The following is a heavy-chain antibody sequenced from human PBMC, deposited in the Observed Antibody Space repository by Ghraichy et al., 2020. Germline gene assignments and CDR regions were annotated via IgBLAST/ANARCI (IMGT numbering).Heavy chain of an antibody. CDR2: INHSGST. D-gene: IGHD3-10*01. V-gene: IGHV4-34*01. J-gene: IGHJ6*02. CDR3: ARALHDPGQSTHYYYYYGMDV. Sequence: SETLSLTCAVYGGSFSGYYWSWIRQPPGKGLEWIGEINHSGSTNYNPSLKSRVTISVDTSKNQFSLKLSSVTAADTAVYYCARALHDPGQSTHYYYYYGMDVWGQGTTVTVSS. CDR1: GGSFSGYY.